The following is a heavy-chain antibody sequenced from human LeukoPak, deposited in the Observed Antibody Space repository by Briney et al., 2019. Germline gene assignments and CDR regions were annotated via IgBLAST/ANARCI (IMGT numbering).Heavy chain of an antibody. V-gene: IGHV1-69*13. Sequence: ASVKVSCKASGGTFSSYAISWVRQAPGQGLEWMGGIIPIFGTANYAQKFQGRVTITADESTSTAYMELSSLRSEDTAVYYCARACSGGSCYSDNWFDPWGQGTLVTVSS. CDR2: IIPIFGTA. CDR1: GGTFSSYA. CDR3: ARACSGGSCYSDNWFDP. D-gene: IGHD2-15*01. J-gene: IGHJ5*02.